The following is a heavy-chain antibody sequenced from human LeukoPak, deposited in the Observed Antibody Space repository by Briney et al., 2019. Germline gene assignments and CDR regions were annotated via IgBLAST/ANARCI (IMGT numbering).Heavy chain of an antibody. CDR1: GGTFSSYA. CDR3: ATSTWFPYSSSWYHRFDY. J-gene: IGHJ4*02. V-gene: IGHV1-69*05. CDR2: IIPIFGTA. D-gene: IGHD6-13*01. Sequence: ASVKVSCKASGGTFSSYAISWVRQAPGQGLEWMGGIIPIFGTANYAQKFQGRVTITTDESTSTAYMELSSLRSEDTAVYYCATSTWFPYSSSWYHRFDYWGQGTLVTVSS.